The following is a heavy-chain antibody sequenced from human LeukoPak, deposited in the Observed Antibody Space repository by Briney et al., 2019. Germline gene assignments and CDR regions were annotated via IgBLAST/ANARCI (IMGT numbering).Heavy chain of an antibody. CDR1: GYTFTDYY. V-gene: IGHV1-2*02. CDR3: TREARVGNWFDP. Sequence: ASVKVSCRASGYTFTDYYIHWVRQAPGQALEWMGWINPDNGGTNYQGRVTMTRYTSIRTVYMDLSRLRSDDTAVFYRTREARVGNWFDPWGQGTQVTVSS. J-gene: IGHJ5*02. CDR2: INPDNGGT. D-gene: IGHD2-2*01.